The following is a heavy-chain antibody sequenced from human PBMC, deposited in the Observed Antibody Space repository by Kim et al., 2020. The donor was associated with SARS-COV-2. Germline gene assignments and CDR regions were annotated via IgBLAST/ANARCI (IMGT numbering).Heavy chain of an antibody. CDR1: GFTFSSYA. Sequence: GGSLRLSCAASGFTFSSYAMSWVRQAPGKGLEWVSAISGSGGSTYYADSVKGRFTISRDNSKNTLYLQMNSLRAEDTAVYYCAKDPHRPMIVVVISSYFDYWGQGTLVTVSS. D-gene: IGHD3-22*01. V-gene: IGHV3-23*01. J-gene: IGHJ4*02. CDR2: ISGSGGST. CDR3: AKDPHRPMIVVVISSYFDY.